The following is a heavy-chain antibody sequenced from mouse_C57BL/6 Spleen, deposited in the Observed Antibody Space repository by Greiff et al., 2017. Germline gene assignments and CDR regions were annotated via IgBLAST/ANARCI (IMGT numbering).Heavy chain of an antibody. Sequence: QVQLQQPGAELVMPGASVKLSCKASGYTFTSYWMHWVKQRPGQGLEWIGEIAPSDSYTNYNQKFKGKSTLTVDKSSSTAYMQLSSLTSEDSAVYYCARLHYYGSRGYFDVWGTGTTVTVSS. D-gene: IGHD1-1*01. CDR1: GYTFTSYW. CDR2: IAPSDSYT. V-gene: IGHV1-69*01. J-gene: IGHJ1*03. CDR3: ARLHYYGSRGYFDV.